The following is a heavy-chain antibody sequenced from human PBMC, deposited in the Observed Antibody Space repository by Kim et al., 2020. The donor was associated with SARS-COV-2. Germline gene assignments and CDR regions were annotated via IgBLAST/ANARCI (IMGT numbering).Heavy chain of an antibody. J-gene: IGHJ6*03. V-gene: IGHV3-30*18. Sequence: GGSLRLSCVASGFTFSSYGMHWVRQAPGKGLEWVAVISYDGSNKYYADSVKGRFTISRDNSKNTLYLQMNSLRAEDTAVYYCAKDGRYYDFWSGYLSPSSYYYYYMDVWGKGTTVTVSS. D-gene: IGHD3-3*01. CDR3: AKDGRYYDFWSGYLSPSSYYYYYMDV. CDR1: GFTFSSYG. CDR2: ISYDGSNK.